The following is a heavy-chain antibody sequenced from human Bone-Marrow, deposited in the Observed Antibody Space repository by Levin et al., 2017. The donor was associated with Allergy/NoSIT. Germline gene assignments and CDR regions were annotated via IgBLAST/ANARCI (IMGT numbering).Heavy chain of an antibody. V-gene: IGHV3-30*04. CDR3: ARDVEGGYSSGWYSFFGTY. J-gene: IGHJ4*02. Sequence: PGGSLRLSCEVSGFSISNYAMHWVRQAPGKGLEWVAVSSSFDGSDTFYADSVRGRFTVSRDNSKNTLFLQMNNLTPEDTAMYYCARDVEGGYSSGWYSFFGTYWGQGALVTVSS. CDR1: GFSISNYA. D-gene: IGHD6-19*01. CDR2: SSSFDGSDT.